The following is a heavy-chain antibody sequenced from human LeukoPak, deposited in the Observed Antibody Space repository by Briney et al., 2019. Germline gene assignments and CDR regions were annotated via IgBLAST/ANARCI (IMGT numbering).Heavy chain of an antibody. D-gene: IGHD3-22*01. J-gene: IGHJ4*02. Sequence: GGSLRLSCAASGFTYSSYSMNWVRQAPGKGLEWVSSISSSSSYIYYADSVKGRFTISRDNAKNSLYLQMNSLRAEDTAVYYCARDHYYDSSGYTFDYWGQGTLVTVSS. CDR1: GFTYSSYS. CDR3: ARDHYYDSSGYTFDY. V-gene: IGHV3-21*01. CDR2: ISSSSSYI.